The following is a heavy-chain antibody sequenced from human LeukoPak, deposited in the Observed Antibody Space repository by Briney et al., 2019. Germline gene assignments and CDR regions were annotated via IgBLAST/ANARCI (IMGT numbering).Heavy chain of an antibody. CDR1: GGSISSSSYY. CDR3: ARGSSGSRYLDY. D-gene: IGHD2-15*01. Sequence: SETLSLTCTVSGGSISSSSYYWGWIRQPPGKGLEWIGTIYYSGYTYYNPSLESRVTISVDTSKNQFSLTLSSVTAADTAVYYCARGSSGSRYLDYWGQGTLVTVSS. CDR2: IYYSGYT. J-gene: IGHJ4*02. V-gene: IGHV4-39*02.